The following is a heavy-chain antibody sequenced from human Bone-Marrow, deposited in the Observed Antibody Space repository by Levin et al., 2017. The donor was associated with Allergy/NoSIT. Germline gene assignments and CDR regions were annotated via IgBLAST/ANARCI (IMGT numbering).Heavy chain of an antibody. V-gene: IGHV3-53*01. J-gene: IGHJ4*02. Sequence: AGESLKISCAASGFTVSNNYMSWVRQAPGKGLEWVSVIYSAGSTYYADSVRGRFTISRDNSKNTLFLQMNSLRADDTAVYYCARGGPYGYWGQGTLVTVSS. D-gene: IGHD3-16*01. CDR2: IYSAGST. CDR1: GFTVSNNY. CDR3: ARGGPYGY.